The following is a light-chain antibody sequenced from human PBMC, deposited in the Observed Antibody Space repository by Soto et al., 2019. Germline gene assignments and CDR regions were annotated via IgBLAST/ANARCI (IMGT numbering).Light chain of an antibody. CDR3: SSYTSSSTLLYV. CDR2: DVS. CDR1: SSDVGGYNY. J-gene: IGLJ1*01. Sequence: QSALTQPASVSGSPGQSITISCTGTSSDVGGYNYVSWYQQHPGKAPKLMIYDVSNRPSGVSNRFSGSKSGNTASLTISGLPAEDEAGYYCSSYTSSSTLLYVFGTGTKVTVL. V-gene: IGLV2-14*01.